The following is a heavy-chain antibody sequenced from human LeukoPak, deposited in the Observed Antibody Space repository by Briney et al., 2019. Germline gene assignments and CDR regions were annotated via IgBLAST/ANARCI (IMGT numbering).Heavy chain of an antibody. CDR3: ARDKGILGVGYYFDY. CDR2: IYTSGST. V-gene: IGHV4-61*02. J-gene: IGHJ4*02. D-gene: IGHD3-3*01. Sequence: KPSETLSLTRTVSGGSISSGSYYWSWIRQPAGKGLEWIGRIYTSGSTNYNPSLKSRVTISVDTSKNQFSLKLSSVTAADTAVYYCARDKGILGVGYYFDYWGQGTLVTVSS. CDR1: GGSISSGSYY.